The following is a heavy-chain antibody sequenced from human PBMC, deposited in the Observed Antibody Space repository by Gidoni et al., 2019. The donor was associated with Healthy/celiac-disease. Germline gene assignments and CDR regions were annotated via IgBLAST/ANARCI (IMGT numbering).Heavy chain of an antibody. CDR2: ISSSSNTI. CDR3: GRVGQYCSGGSCYRDGAFDY. CDR1: GFTFSAYS. Sequence: LVESGGGLVQPGGSLRLSCAASGFTFSAYSMNWVRQAPGRGLEWVSYISSSSNTIYYTDSVKGRFTISRDNAKNSLYLQMNSLRAEDTAVYYCGRVGQYCSGGSCYRDGAFDYWGQGTLVTVSS. V-gene: IGHV3-48*01. J-gene: IGHJ4*02. D-gene: IGHD2-15*01.